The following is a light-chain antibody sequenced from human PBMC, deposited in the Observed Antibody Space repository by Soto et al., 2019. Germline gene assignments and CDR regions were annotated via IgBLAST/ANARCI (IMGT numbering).Light chain of an antibody. CDR2: GAS. Sequence: EIVLTQSPGTLSLSPGERATLSCRASQSVSSTYLAWYQQKPVQAPRLLIYGASTRGTGIPDRFSGSWSGTDFTLTISRLEPEVFAVYFCHQYGSSSRTFGQGTKVEIK. V-gene: IGKV3-20*01. J-gene: IGKJ1*01. CDR3: HQYGSSSRT. CDR1: QSVSSTY.